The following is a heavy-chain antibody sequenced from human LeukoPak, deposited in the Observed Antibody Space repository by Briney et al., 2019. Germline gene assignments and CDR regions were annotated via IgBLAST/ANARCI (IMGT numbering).Heavy chain of an antibody. CDR1: GSTFSSYS. Sequence: GGSLRLSCAASGSTFSSYSMNWVRQAPGKGLEWVTYISRSSSTINYADSVKGRFTISRDSSRNTLFLHMNTLRAEDTAIYYCAKDRTVGASYWYFDLWGRGTLVTVSS. CDR3: AKDRTVGASYWYFDL. D-gene: IGHD1-26*01. V-gene: IGHV3-48*01. CDR2: ISRSSSTI. J-gene: IGHJ2*01.